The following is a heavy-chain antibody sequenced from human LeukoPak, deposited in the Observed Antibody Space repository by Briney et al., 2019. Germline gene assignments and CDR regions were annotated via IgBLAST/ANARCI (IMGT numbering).Heavy chain of an antibody. J-gene: IGHJ4*02. D-gene: IGHD6-13*01. V-gene: IGHV1-69*04. CDR2: IIPILGIA. Sequence: GASVKVSCKASGGTFSSYAISWVRQAPGQGLEWMGSIIPILGIANYAQKFQGRVTITADKSTSTAYMELSSLRSEDTAVYYCARFSAKAAAGTGNDYWGQGTLVTVSS. CDR3: ARFSAKAAAGTGNDY. CDR1: GGTFSSYA.